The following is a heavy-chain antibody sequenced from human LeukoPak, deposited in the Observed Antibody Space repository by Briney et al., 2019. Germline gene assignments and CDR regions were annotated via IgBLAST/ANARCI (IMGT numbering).Heavy chain of an antibody. Sequence: PSETLSLTCAVYGGSFSGYYWGWIRQPPGKGLEWIGSIYYSGSTYYNPSLKSRVTISVDTSKNQFSLKLSSVTAADTAVYYCAREVVPAALGPKNNWFDPWGQGTLVTVSS. V-gene: IGHV4-34*01. J-gene: IGHJ5*02. CDR1: GGSFSGYY. CDR2: IYYSGST. D-gene: IGHD2-2*01. CDR3: AREVVPAALGPKNNWFDP.